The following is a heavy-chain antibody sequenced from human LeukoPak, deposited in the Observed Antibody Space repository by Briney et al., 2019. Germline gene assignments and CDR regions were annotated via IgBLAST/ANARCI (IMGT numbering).Heavy chain of an antibody. CDR3: ALYSSGWYFFDY. D-gene: IGHD6-19*01. CDR1: GYTFTSYG. J-gene: IGHJ4*02. V-gene: IGHV1-18*01. Sequence: ASVKVSCKASGYTFTSYGISWVRQAPGQGLEWMGWISAYNGNTNYAQKLQGRVTMTTDTSTSTAYMELRSLRSDDTAVCYCALYSSGWYFFDYWGQGTLVTVSS. CDR2: ISAYNGNT.